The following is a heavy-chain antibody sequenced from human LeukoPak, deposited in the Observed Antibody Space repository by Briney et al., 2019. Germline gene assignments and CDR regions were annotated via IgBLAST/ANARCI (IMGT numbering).Heavy chain of an antibody. J-gene: IGHJ6*03. CDR2: IYTTGIT. CDR3: ARTPPYDILTGYYNYNYYYYMDV. D-gene: IGHD3-9*01. CDR1: GGSISNYY. Sequence: PSETLSLTCTVSGGSISNYYWTWIRQPAGKGLKWIGRIYTTGITSYNPSLNSRVTMSIDTPKNQFSLKLSSVTAADTAVYYCARTPPYDILTGYYNYNYYYYMDVWGKGTTVTVSS. V-gene: IGHV4-4*07.